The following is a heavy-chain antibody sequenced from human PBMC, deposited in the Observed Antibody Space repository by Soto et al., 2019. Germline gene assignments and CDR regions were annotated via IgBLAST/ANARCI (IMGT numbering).Heavy chain of an antibody. D-gene: IGHD4-4*01. CDR3: ARELQGLYYFDY. V-gene: IGHV1-69*13. CDR1: GGTFSSYA. Sequence: SVKVSCKASGGTFSSYAISWVRQAPGQGLEWMGGIIPIFGTANYAQKFQGRVTITADESTSTAYMELSSLRSDDTAVYYCARELQGLYYFDYWGQGTLVTVSS. CDR2: IIPIFGTA. J-gene: IGHJ4*02.